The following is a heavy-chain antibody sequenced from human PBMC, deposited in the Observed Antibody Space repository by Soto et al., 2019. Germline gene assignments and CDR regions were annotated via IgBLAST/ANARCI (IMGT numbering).Heavy chain of an antibody. CDR1: GGSISSGGYY. CDR2: IYNTGSA. V-gene: IGHV4-31*11. D-gene: IGHD1-26*01. Sequence: QVQLRESGPGLVKPSQNLSLICAVSGGSISSGGYYWSWVRQHPGKGLEWIGYIYNTGSAYYNPSLKGRITMSVDTSKNQFSLRLTSVTVADTALYYCARERVLRSGWFDPWGQGTPVTVSS. J-gene: IGHJ5*02. CDR3: ARERVLRSGWFDP.